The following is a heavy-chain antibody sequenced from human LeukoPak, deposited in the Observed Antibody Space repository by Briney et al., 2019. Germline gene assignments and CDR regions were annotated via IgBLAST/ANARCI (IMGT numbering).Heavy chain of an antibody. CDR3: ARGDFWSGYYMAPQPSRGRIDP. D-gene: IGHD3-3*01. CDR1: GGSISSYY. V-gene: IGHV4-59*12. J-gene: IGHJ5*02. Sequence: SETLSLTCTVSGGSISSYYWSWIRQPPGKGLEWIGYIYYSGSTNYNPSLKSRVTISVDTSKNQFSLKLSSVTAADTAVYYCARGDFWSGYYMAPQPSRGRIDPWGQGTLVTVSS. CDR2: IYYSGST.